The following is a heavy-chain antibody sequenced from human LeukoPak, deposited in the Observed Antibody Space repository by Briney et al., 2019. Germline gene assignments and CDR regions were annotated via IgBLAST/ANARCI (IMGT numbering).Heavy chain of an antibody. CDR3: ARSRNSHDYGDYYFDC. D-gene: IGHD4-17*01. CDR1: GNTFTGYY. Sequence: ASVKVSCKASGNTFTGYYIHWVRQAPGQGLEWMGWINPNSGGTNYAQESQGRVTMTRDTSISTAYMELRLRSDDTAVYYCARSRNSHDYGDYYFDCWGQGTLVTVSS. V-gene: IGHV1-2*02. J-gene: IGHJ4*02. CDR2: INPNSGGT.